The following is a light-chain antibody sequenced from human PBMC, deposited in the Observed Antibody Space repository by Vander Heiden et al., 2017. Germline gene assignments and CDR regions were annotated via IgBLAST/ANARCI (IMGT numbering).Light chain of an antibody. CDR1: SSNIGNNY. J-gene: IGLJ2*01. CDR2: DND. V-gene: IGLV1-51*01. Sequence: QSVLTQPPSLSAAPGQQVTISCSGSSSNIGNNYVSWYQQLPGTAPKLLIYDNDKRPSGIPDRFSGSKSGTSATLDITGLQTGDEADYYCATWDSSLSSVVFGGGTKLTVL. CDR3: ATWDSSLSSVV.